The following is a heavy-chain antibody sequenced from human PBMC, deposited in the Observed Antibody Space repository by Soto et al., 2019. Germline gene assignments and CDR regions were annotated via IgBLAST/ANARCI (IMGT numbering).Heavy chain of an antibody. Sequence: QVQLVESGGGVVQPGRSLRLSCAASGFTFSSYGMHWVRQAPGKGLEWVAVISYDGSNKYYADSVKGRFTISRDNSVNTLYLQMYSRRAEDTAVFYCAKGPRYFGSGDDYYYGMGVWGHSTTFTVSS. J-gene: IGHJ6*02. D-gene: IGHD3-10*01. CDR2: ISYDGSNK. CDR1: GFTFSSYG. CDR3: AKGPRYFGSGDDYYYGMGV. V-gene: IGHV3-30*18.